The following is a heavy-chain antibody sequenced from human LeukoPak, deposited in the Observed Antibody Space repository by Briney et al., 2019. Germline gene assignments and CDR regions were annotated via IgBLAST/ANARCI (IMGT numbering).Heavy chain of an antibody. CDR1: GFTFSSYG. D-gene: IGHD6-13*01. Sequence: GGSLRLSCAASGFTFSSYGMHWVRQAPGKGLEWVSFIQYDGSDKYYGDSVKGRFTISRDNSKNTLYLQMNSLRAEDSAVYYCARDLRIAAAATHYYYYYYMDVWGKGTTVTVSS. J-gene: IGHJ6*03. V-gene: IGHV3-30*02. CDR2: IQYDGSDK. CDR3: ARDLRIAAAATHYYYYYYMDV.